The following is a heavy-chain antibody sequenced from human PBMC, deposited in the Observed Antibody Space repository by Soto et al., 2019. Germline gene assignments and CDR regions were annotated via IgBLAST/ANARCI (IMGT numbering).Heavy chain of an antibody. J-gene: IGHJ3*02. CDR1: GFTFSSYA. V-gene: IGHV3-23*01. CDR2: ISGSGGST. D-gene: IGHD1-26*01. CDR3: AKDGNSGSWLGAFDI. Sequence: GGSLRLSCAASGFTFSSYAMNWVRQAPGKGLEWVSVISGSGGSTYYADSVKGRFTISRDNSKNTLYVQMNSLRAEDTAVYYCAKDGNSGSWLGAFDIRGQGTMVTVSS.